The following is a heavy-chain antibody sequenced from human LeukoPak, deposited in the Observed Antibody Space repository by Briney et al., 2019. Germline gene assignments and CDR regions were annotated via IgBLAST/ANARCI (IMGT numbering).Heavy chain of an antibody. V-gene: IGHV4-38-2*02. Sequence: PSETLSLTCTVSGYSISSGYYWGWIRQPPGKGLEWIGSIYHSGSTYYNPSLKSRVTISVDTPKNQFSLKLSSVTAADTAVYYCARLEGHSSSGSIDYWGQGTLVTVSS. CDR3: ARLEGHSSSGSIDY. D-gene: IGHD6-6*01. CDR1: GYSISSGYY. J-gene: IGHJ4*02. CDR2: IYHSGST.